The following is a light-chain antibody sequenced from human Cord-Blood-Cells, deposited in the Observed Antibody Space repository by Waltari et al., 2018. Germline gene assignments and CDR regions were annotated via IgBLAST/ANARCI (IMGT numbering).Light chain of an antibody. Sequence: QSALTQPASVSGSPGQSITIPCTATSSDVGGYTLVSWYQQHPGKAPKLMIYEGSKRPSGVSNRFSGSKSGNTASLTISGLQAEDEADYYCCSYAGSSNVVFGGGTKLTVL. CDR2: EGS. CDR3: CSYAGSSNVV. CDR1: SSDVGGYTL. V-gene: IGLV2-23*01. J-gene: IGLJ2*01.